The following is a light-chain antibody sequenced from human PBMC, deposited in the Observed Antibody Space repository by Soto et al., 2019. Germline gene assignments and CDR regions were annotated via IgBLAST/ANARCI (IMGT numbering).Light chain of an antibody. J-gene: IGKJ1*01. CDR2: KAS. Sequence: IQMTQSPSTLSASVGDRVTITRRASQTISNWLAWYQQKPGKAPKLLIYKASTLETGVPSRFSGSGSGTEFILTISSLQPDDFATYYCQQYNSYSQTFGQGTKVEIK. CDR3: QQYNSYSQT. CDR1: QTISNW. V-gene: IGKV1-5*03.